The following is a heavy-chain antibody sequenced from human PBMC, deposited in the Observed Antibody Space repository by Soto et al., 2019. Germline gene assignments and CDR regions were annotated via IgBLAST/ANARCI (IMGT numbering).Heavy chain of an antibody. D-gene: IGHD6-13*01. Sequence: GASVKVSCKASGYTFTIYGISWVRQAPGQGLEWMGWISAYNGNTNYAQKLQGRVTMTTDTSTSTAYMELRSLRSDDTAVYYCARDQGESSWYSHYYMDVWGKGTTVTVSS. CDR2: ISAYNGNT. V-gene: IGHV1-18*01. J-gene: IGHJ6*03. CDR1: GYTFTIYG. CDR3: ARDQGESSWYSHYYMDV.